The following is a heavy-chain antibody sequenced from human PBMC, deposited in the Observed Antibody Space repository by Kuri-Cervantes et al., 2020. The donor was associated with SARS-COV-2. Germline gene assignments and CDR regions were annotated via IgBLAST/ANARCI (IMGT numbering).Heavy chain of an antibody. CDR2: ISGSGGST. Sequence: GESLKISCAASGFTFSSYAMSWVRQAPGKGLEWVSAISGSGGSTYYADSVKGRFTISRDNSKNTLYLQTNSLKAEDTAVYYCAKDVGYFGGMDVWGQGTTVTVSS. CDR3: AKDVGYFGGMDV. CDR1: GFTFSSYA. V-gene: IGHV3-23*01. D-gene: IGHD3-9*01. J-gene: IGHJ6*02.